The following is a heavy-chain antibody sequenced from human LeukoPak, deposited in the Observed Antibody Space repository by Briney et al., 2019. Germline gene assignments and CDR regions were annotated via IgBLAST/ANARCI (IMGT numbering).Heavy chain of an antibody. J-gene: IGHJ4*02. CDR3: ARGWFPEGY. CDR1: GFTFSSYA. V-gene: IGHV3-64*01. D-gene: IGHD3-10*01. CDR2: ISSNGGST. Sequence: GGSLRLSCAASGFTFSSYAMHWVRQAPGKGLEYVSAISSNGGSTYYANSVKGRFTISRDNSKNTLYLQMGSLRAEDMAVYYCARGWFPEGYLGQGTLVTVSS.